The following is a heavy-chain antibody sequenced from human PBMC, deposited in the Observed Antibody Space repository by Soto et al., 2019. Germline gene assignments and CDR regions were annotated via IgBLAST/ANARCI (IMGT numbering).Heavy chain of an antibody. Sequence: VQLVQSGTEVKKPGESLKISCKGSGFTFTNAWMNWVRQAPGKGLEWVGRIRSKTDGGTPDYAAPVKGRFTISRDDSKNTLYVQMNSLKTEDTAIYYCTTEKGYWGQGTLVTVSS. J-gene: IGHJ4*02. V-gene: IGHV3-15*07. CDR1: GFTFTNAW. CDR3: TTEKGY. CDR2: IRSKTDGGTP.